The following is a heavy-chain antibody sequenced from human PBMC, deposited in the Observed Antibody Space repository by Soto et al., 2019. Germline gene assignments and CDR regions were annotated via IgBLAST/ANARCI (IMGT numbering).Heavy chain of an antibody. CDR2: ISYDGSNK. CDR3: AKETSGYSSSWSYYYGMDV. J-gene: IGHJ6*02. D-gene: IGHD6-13*01. Sequence: QVQLVESGGGVVQPGRSLRLSCAASGFTFSSYGMHWVRQAPGKGLEWVALISYDGSNKYYADSVKGRFTISRDNSKNPLNLQMNSLRAEDTAVYYCAKETSGYSSSWSYYYGMDVWGQGTTVTVSS. CDR1: GFTFSSYG. V-gene: IGHV3-30*18.